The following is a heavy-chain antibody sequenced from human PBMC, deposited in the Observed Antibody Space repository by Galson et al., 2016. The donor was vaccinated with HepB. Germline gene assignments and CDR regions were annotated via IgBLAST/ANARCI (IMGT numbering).Heavy chain of an antibody. Sequence: SLRLSCAASGFTFSDYGMHWVRQAPGKGLEWVANIWYDGSNEYYSDSVKGRFTISRDNSKRTMYLQMTSLRAEDTALYYCARGVSRHFDWLSERLEYWGQGALVTVSS. CDR2: IWYDGSNE. D-gene: IGHD3-9*01. J-gene: IGHJ4*02. V-gene: IGHV3-33*01. CDR1: GFTFSDYG. CDR3: ARGVSRHFDWLSERLEY.